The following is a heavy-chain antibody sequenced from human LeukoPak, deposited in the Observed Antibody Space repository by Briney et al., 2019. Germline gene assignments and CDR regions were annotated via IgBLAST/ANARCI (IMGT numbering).Heavy chain of an antibody. Sequence: GGSLRLSCAASGFTFSSYAMHWVRQAPGKGLEWVAVISYDGGNKYYADSVKGRFTISRDNSKNTLYLQMNSLRAEDTAVYYCASARVYYYGMDVWGQGTTVTVSS. CDR1: GFTFSSYA. CDR3: ASARVYYYGMDV. V-gene: IGHV3-30*04. CDR2: ISYDGGNK. J-gene: IGHJ6*02.